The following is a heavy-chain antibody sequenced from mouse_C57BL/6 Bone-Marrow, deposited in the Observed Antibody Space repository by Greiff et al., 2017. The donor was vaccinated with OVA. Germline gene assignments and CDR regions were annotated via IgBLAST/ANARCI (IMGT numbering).Heavy chain of an antibody. Sequence: EVKVEESGGGLVKPGGSLKLSCAASGFTFRDYGMHWVRQAPEKGLEWVAYISSGSSTIYYADTVKGRFTISRDNAKNTLFLQMTSLRSEDTAMYYCVYYGSSYAMDYWGQGTSVTVSS. CDR3: VYYGSSYAMDY. D-gene: IGHD1-1*01. CDR1: GFTFRDYG. J-gene: IGHJ4*01. V-gene: IGHV5-17*01. CDR2: ISSGSSTI.